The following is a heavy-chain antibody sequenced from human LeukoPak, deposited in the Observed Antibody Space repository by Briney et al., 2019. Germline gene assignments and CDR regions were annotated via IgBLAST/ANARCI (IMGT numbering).Heavy chain of an antibody. D-gene: IGHD5-24*01. V-gene: IGHV3-49*04. CDR3: TSEMATIAGDYYYMDV. CDR2: IRSKAYGGTT. CDR1: GFTFGDYA. J-gene: IGHJ6*03. Sequence: GGSLRLSCTASGFTFGDYAMSWVRQAPGKGLEWVGFIRSKAYGGTTEYAASVKGRFTISRDDVKSIAYLQMNSLKTEDTAVYYCTSEMATIAGDYYYMDVWGKGTTVTISS.